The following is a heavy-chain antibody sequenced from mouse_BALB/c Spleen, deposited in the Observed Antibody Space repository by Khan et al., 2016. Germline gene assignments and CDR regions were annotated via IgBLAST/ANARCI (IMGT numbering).Heavy chain of an antibody. D-gene: IGHD1-1*01. Sequence: EVKLLESGGGLVQPGGSLKLSCAASGFVFSRYWMSWVRQAPGKGLEWIGEINPDSSTTNYMPSLKAKFIISRDNAKHTLYLQMSKVRSEDTALYYCARRGYYFSMDYWGQGTSVTFSS. CDR3: ARRGYYFSMDY. CDR2: INPDSSTT. V-gene: IGHV4-1*02. CDR1: GFVFSRYW. J-gene: IGHJ4*01.